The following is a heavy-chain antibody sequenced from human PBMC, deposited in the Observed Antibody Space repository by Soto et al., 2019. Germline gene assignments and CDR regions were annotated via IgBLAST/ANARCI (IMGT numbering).Heavy chain of an antibody. Sequence: QVQLQESGPGLVKPSETLSLTCTVSGGSISSYYWSWIRQPPGKGLEWIGYIYYSGSTKHNPSLKSRVTISVDTSKNQFSLKLSSVTAADTAVYYCARHVGYYSQGEWFDPWGQGTLVTVSS. J-gene: IGHJ5*02. V-gene: IGHV4-59*08. CDR2: IYYSGST. CDR3: ARHVGYYSQGEWFDP. D-gene: IGHD2-15*01. CDR1: GGSISSYY.